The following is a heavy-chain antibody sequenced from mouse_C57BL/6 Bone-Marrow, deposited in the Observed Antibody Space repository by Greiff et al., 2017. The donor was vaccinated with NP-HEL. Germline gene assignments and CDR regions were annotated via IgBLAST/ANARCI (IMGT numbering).Heavy chain of an antibody. CDR2: IRLKSDNYAT. D-gene: IGHD1-1*01. CDR3: TAAYYGSSYGYFDV. Sequence: EVKLVESGGGLVQPGGSMKLSCVASGFTFSNYWMNWVRQSPEKGLEWVAQIRLKSDNYATHYAESVKGRFTISRDDSKSSVYLQMNNLRAEDTGIYYCTAAYYGSSYGYFDVWGKGTTVTVSS. V-gene: IGHV6-3*01. CDR1: GFTFSNYW. J-gene: IGHJ1*03.